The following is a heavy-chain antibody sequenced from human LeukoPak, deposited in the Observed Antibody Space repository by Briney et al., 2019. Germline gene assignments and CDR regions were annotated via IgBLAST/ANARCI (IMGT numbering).Heavy chain of an antibody. D-gene: IGHD3-10*01. CDR1: GFTFSSYG. J-gene: IGHJ6*03. CDR3: AKEDYGSGSYAHYYYYMDV. CDR2: IWYDGSNK. Sequence: RPGGSLRLSCAASGFTFSSYGMHWVRQAPGKGLEWVAVIWYDGSNKYYADSVKGRFTISRDNSKNKLYLQMNSLRAEDTAVYYCAKEDYGSGSYAHYYYYMDVWGKGTTVTVSS. V-gene: IGHV3-33*06.